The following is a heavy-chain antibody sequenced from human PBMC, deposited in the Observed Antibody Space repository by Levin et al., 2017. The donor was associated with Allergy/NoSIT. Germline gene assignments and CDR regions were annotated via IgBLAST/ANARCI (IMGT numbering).Heavy chain of an antibody. J-gene: IGHJ4*02. Sequence: ASVKVSCKASGYSFTSYYMHWVRQAPGQGLEWMGMIDPSGGSTTYAPKFQDRVTMTRDTSTSTVYMELSSLRSDDTAVYYCARGRSGSYHNPIDYLGQGTLVTVSS. D-gene: IGHD1-26*01. CDR1: GYSFTSYY. CDR2: IDPSGGST. CDR3: ARGRSGSYHNPIDY. V-gene: IGHV1-46*01.